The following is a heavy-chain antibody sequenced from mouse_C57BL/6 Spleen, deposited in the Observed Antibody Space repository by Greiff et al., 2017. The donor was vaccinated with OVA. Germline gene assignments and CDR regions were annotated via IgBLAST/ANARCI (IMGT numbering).Heavy chain of an antibody. Sequence: QVQLQQSGPGLVAPSQSLSITCTVSGFSLTSYGVHWVRQPPGKGLEWLVVIWSDGSTTYNSALKSRLSISKDNSKSQVFLKMNSLQTDDTAMYYCARHGGNYGAMDYWGQGTSVTVSS. CDR1: GFSLTSYG. CDR3: ARHGGNYGAMDY. V-gene: IGHV2-6-1*01. CDR2: IWSDGST. D-gene: IGHD2-1*01. J-gene: IGHJ4*01.